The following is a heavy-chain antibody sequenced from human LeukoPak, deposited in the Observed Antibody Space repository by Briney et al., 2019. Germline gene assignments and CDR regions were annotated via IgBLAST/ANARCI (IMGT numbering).Heavy chain of an antibody. V-gene: IGHV3-20*04. D-gene: IGHD6-13*01. CDR1: GFTFDDYG. Sequence: GGSLRLSCAASGFTFDDYGMSWVRHAPGKGLEWVSGINWNGGSTGYADSVKGRFTISRDNAKNSLYLQMNSLRAEDTALYYCARRRHRPRGVYYYYYMDVWGKGTTATISS. CDR3: ARRRHRPRGVYYYYYMDV. J-gene: IGHJ6*03. CDR2: INWNGGST.